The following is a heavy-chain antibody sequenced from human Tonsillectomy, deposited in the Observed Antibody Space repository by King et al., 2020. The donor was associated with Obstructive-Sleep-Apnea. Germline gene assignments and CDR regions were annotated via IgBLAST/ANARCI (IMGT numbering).Heavy chain of an antibody. CDR3: ARDRDDATAISPSWFGP. CDR1: GGTFSNYA. J-gene: IGHJ5*02. Sequence: QLVQSGAEVRKPGSSVKVSCKTSGGTFSNYAISWVRQAPGQGLEWMGGIIPIIGTPNYAQKFKGRVTITADTSTSTAYMELRSLRSDDTAVYYCARDRDDATAISPSWFGPWGQGTLVTVSS. V-gene: IGHV1-69*06. CDR2: IIPIIGTP. D-gene: IGHD2-21*02.